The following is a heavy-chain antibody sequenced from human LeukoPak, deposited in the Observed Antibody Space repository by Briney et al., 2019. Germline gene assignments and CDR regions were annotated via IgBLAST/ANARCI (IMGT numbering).Heavy chain of an antibody. V-gene: IGHV4-34*01. CDR3: ARDLFPYKGAMIANYGMDV. Sequence: SETLSLTCAVYGGSFSGYYWSWIRQPPGKGLEWIGEINHSGSTYYNPSLKSRVTISVDTSKNQFSLKLSSVTAADTAVYYCARDLFPYKGAMIANYGMDVWGQGTTVTASS. J-gene: IGHJ6*02. D-gene: IGHD2-2*01. CDR1: GGSFSGYY. CDR2: INHSGST.